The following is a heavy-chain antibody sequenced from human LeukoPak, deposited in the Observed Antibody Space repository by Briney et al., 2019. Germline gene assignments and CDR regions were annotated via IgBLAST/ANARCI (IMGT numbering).Heavy chain of an antibody. J-gene: IGHJ4*02. CDR3: ASGRCGGGSCYHAY. V-gene: IGHV3-48*03. D-gene: IGHD2-15*01. CDR1: GFTFSSYE. CDR2: ISSSGTTI. Sequence: GGSLRLSCAVSGFTFSSYEMNWVRQAPGKGLEWISYISSSGTTIYYADSVKGRFTISRDNAKNSLYLQMNRLRAEDTAVYYCASGRCGGGSCYHAYWGQGTLVTVSS.